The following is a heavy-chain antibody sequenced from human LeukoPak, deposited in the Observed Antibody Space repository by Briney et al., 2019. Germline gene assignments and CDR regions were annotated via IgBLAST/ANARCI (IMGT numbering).Heavy chain of an antibody. CDR3: ARDPSSAAFDY. D-gene: IGHD3-22*01. CDR2: INSDGSST. CDR1: GFTFSSYW. Sequence: GGSLRLSCAAFGFTFSSYWMHWVRQAPGKGLVWVSRINSDGSSTSYADSVKGRFTVSRDNAKNTLYLQMNSLRAEDTAVYYCARDPSSAAFDYWGQGTLVTVSS. J-gene: IGHJ4*02. V-gene: IGHV3-74*01.